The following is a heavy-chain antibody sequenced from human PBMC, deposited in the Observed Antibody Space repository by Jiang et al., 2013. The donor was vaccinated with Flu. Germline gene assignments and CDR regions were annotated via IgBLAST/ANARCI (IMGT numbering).Heavy chain of an antibody. J-gene: IGHJ6*02. CDR3: AREHYGSGSIPTYYYYGMDV. CDR2: ISYDGSNK. D-gene: IGHD3-10*01. CDR1: GFTFSSYA. V-gene: IGHV3-30-3*01. Sequence: VQLVESGGGVVQPGRSLRLSCAASGFTFSSYAMHWVRQAPGKGLEWVAVISYDGSNKYYADSVKGRFTISRDNSKNTLYLQMNSLRAEDTAVYYCAREHYGSGSIPTYYYYGMDVWGQGTTVTVSS.